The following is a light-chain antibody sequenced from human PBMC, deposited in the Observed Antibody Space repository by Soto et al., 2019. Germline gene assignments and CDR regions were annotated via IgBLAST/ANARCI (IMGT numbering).Light chain of an antibody. J-gene: IGLJ1*01. Sequence: QSVLTQPASVSGSPGQSITISCTAISSDVGSYNYVSWYQQHPGKAPRLMIYEVSNRPSGVSNRFSGSKSGNTASLTISGLQAEDEADYYCSSYTSNSTPYVFGTGTKVTVL. CDR2: EVS. V-gene: IGLV2-14*01. CDR3: SSYTSNSTPYV. CDR1: SSDVGSYNY.